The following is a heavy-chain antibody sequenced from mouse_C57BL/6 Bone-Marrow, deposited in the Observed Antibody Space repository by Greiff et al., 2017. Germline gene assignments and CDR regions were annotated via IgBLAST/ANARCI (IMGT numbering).Heavy chain of an antibody. CDR2: IDPSDSYT. J-gene: IGHJ3*01. CDR1: GYTFTSYW. CDR3: ARDGYYDWFAY. Sequence: QVQLQQPGAELVKPGASVKLSCKASGYTFTSYWMQWVKQRPGQGLEWIGEIDPSDSYTNYNQKFKGKATLTVDTSSSTAYMQLSSLTSEDSAVYYCARDGYYDWFAYGGQGTLVTVSA. V-gene: IGHV1-50*01. D-gene: IGHD2-3*01.